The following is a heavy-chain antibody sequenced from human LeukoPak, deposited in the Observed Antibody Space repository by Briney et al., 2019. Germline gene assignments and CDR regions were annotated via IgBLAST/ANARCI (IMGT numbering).Heavy chain of an antibody. Sequence: PGGSLRLSCAASGFTFSSYAMSWVRQAPGKGLEWVGEIYLRGNTNYNPPLESRVTISVDESKTRLSLRLESVTAADTAVYYCARGTITTVTDSWGPGTLVTVSS. CDR2: IYLRGNT. D-gene: IGHD4-17*01. V-gene: IGHV4-4*02. J-gene: IGHJ4*02. CDR3: ARGTITTVTDS. CDR1: GFTFSSYAM.